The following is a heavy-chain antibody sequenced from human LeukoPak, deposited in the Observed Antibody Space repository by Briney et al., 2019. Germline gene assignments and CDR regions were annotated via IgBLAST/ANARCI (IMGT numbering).Heavy chain of an antibody. CDR3: ARDHGSSSWYFDY. Sequence: GASVKVSCKASGYTFTGYYIHWVRQAPGQGLEWMGWINPNSGGTNYAQKFQGRVTMTRDTSISTAYMELSRLRSDDTAVYYCARDHGSSSWYFDYWGQGTPVTVSA. D-gene: IGHD6-13*01. V-gene: IGHV1-2*02. CDR2: INPNSGGT. CDR1: GYTFTGYY. J-gene: IGHJ4*02.